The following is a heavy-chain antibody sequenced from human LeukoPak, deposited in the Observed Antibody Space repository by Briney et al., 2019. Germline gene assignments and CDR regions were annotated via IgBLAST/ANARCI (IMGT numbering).Heavy chain of an antibody. CDR1: GFTFDDYA. J-gene: IGHJ4*02. V-gene: IGHV3-43D*03. CDR3: AKDSKPSYSSSWNCFDS. D-gene: IGHD6-13*01. Sequence: GGSLRLSCAVSGFTFDDYAMHWVRQAPGKGLEWVSLINSDGSSTNYADSVKGRFTISRDNSKNSLYLQMNSLRTEDTALYYCAKDSKPSYSSSWNCFDSWGQGTLVTVSS. CDR2: INSDGSST.